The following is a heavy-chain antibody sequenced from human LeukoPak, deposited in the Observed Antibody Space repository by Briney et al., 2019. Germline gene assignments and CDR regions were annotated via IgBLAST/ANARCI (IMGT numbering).Heavy chain of an antibody. CDR1: GYTFSSYG. Sequence: GGTLRLSCVGSGYTFSSYGMSWVRQAPGKGLEWVSSISESGDSTHYADSVKGRFTISRDNSKKTLYLQMNSLRAEDTAVYYCAKDPLGGYDSSGYLDYWGQGTLVTVSS. CDR2: ISESGDST. V-gene: IGHV3-23*01. CDR3: AKDPLGGYDSSGYLDY. J-gene: IGHJ4*02. D-gene: IGHD3-22*01.